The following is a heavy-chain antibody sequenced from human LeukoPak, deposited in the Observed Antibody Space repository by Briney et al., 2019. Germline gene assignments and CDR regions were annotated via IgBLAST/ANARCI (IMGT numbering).Heavy chain of an antibody. V-gene: IGHV1-2*02. CDR1: GYTFTGYY. CDR3: ARGRRWLQPYGFDY. CDR2: INPNSGGT. Sequence: GASVKVSCKASGYTFTGYYMHWVRQAPGQGLEWMGWINPNSGGTNYAQKFQGRVTMTRDTSISTVYMELSSLRSEDTAVYYCARGRRWLQPYGFDYWGQGTLVTVSS. D-gene: IGHD5-24*01. J-gene: IGHJ4*02.